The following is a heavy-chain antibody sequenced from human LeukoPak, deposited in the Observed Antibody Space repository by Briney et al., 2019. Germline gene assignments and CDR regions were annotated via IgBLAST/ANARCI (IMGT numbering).Heavy chain of an antibody. Sequence: GGSLRLSCAASGFTFSSYSMNWVRQAPGKGLEWVSHITASGTAMFYADSVKGRFTISRDNAKNSLYLQMNSLRAEDTAVYYCARGSGTTMPTDYWGQGTLVTVSS. CDR3: ARGSGTTMPTDY. CDR1: GFTFSSYS. CDR2: ITASGTAM. V-gene: IGHV3-48*01. D-gene: IGHD2-2*01. J-gene: IGHJ4*02.